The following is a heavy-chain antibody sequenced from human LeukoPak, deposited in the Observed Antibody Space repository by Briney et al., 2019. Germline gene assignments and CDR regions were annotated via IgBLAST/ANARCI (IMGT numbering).Heavy chain of an antibody. V-gene: IGHV1-2*02. CDR1: GYTFTGYY. J-gene: IGHJ4*02. D-gene: IGHD3-16*01. Sequence: ASVKVSCKASGYTFTGYYIHWVRQDPGQGLEWMGWINPNSGGTNYAQKFQGRVTMTRDTSISTAYMEMSRLKSDDTAVYYCARGDGAYYCDYWGQGTLVTVSS. CDR3: ARGDGAYYCDY. CDR2: INPNSGGT.